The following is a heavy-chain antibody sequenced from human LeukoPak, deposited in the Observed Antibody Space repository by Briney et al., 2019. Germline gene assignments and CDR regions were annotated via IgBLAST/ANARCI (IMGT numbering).Heavy chain of an antibody. D-gene: IGHD6-13*01. CDR1: GFTFDDYA. CDR3: AKGIAAAGTRDWFDP. CDR2: ISWNSGSI. Sequence: PGRSLRLSCAASGFTFDDYAMHWVRQAPGKGLEWVSGISWNSGSIGYADSVKGRFTISRDNAKNSLYLQMNSLRAEDTALYYCAKGIAAAGTRDWFDPWGQGTLVTVSS. V-gene: IGHV3-9*01. J-gene: IGHJ5*02.